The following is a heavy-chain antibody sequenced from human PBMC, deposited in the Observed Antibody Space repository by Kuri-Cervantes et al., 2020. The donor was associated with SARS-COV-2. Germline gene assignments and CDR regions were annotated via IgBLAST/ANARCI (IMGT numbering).Heavy chain of an antibody. J-gene: IGHJ4*02. V-gene: IGHV3-21*06. CDR3: ARAYGDYVFREGLDS. CDR2: IGPSNTYI. D-gene: IGHD4-17*01. Sequence: GESLKISCAASGFTFNTYSMDWVRQAPGKGLEWVSGIGPSNTYIYYADSVKGRFIISRDNAKNSLYLQMNSLRVEDTALYYCARAYGDYVFREGLDSWGQGTLVTVSS. CDR1: GFTFNTYS.